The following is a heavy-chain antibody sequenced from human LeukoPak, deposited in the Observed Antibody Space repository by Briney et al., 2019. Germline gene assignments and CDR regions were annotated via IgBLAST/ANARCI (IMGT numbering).Heavy chain of an antibody. D-gene: IGHD2/OR15-2a*01. Sequence: SVTVSCMASGGTFSSYAISWVRQAPGQGLEWMGGILTVFGTTNFEQKFQGRVTITTDESSSAAYMELSSLTSEDTAVYYCVRSRSVTFGFDYWGQGTLVSVSS. CDR3: VRSRSVTFGFDY. CDR1: GGTFSSYA. J-gene: IGHJ4*02. V-gene: IGHV1-69*05. CDR2: ILTVFGTT.